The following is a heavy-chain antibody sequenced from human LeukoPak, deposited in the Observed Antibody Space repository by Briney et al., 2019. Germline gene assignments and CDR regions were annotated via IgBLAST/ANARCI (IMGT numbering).Heavy chain of an antibody. CDR3: ARGGSRVVTYGNFDY. V-gene: IGHV1-18*01. CDR1: GYTFTSYA. CDR2: ISTYSGNT. D-gene: IGHD2-21*02. Sequence: ASVTVSCKPSGYTFTSYALSWVRQAPGQGLEWMGWISTYSGNTNYAQKLQGRITMTIETSTSTAYMELRSLRSDDTAVYYCARGGSRVVTYGNFDYWGQGTLVTVS. J-gene: IGHJ4*02.